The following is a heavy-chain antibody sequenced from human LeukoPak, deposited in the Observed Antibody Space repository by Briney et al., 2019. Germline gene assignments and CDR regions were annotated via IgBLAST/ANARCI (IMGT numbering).Heavy chain of an antibody. CDR1: GASISSNNW. V-gene: IGHV4-4*02. D-gene: IGHD5-12*01. CDR3: ARARRGYSGYVDY. Sequence: SETLSLTCDVSGASISSNNWWSWVRQPPGKGLEWIGEIFHGGNTNYNPSLKSRVTISVDKSKNQFSLKLSSVTAADTAVYYCARARRGYSGYVDYWGQGTLVTVSS. CDR2: IFHGGNT. J-gene: IGHJ4*02.